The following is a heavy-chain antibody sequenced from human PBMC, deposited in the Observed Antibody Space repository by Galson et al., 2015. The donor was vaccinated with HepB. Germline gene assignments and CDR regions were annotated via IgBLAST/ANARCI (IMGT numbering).Heavy chain of an antibody. CDR2: TYYRGIT. CDR3: ARPYCSSATCSAVGYSDY. V-gene: IGHV4-39*01. Sequence: ETLSLTCTVSGGSISSSSYYWGWIRQPPGKGLEWIGSTYYRGITYDNPSLKSRVTVSVDPSKNQFSLKLSSVTAADTAVYYCARPYCSSATCSAVGYSDYWGQGTLVTVSS. CDR1: GGSISSSSYY. D-gene: IGHD2-2*01. J-gene: IGHJ4*02.